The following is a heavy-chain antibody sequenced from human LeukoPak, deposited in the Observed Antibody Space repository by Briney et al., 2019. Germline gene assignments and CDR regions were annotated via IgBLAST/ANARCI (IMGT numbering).Heavy chain of an antibody. J-gene: IGHJ4*02. CDR3: ARNGRDQWLASDY. CDR1: GFSFDECA. D-gene: IGHD6-19*01. CDR2: IYSGGST. Sequence: PGRSLRLSCAASGFSFDECAMHWVRQAPGKGLEWVSVIYSGGSTYYADSVKGRFTISRDNSKNTLYLQMNSLRAEDTAVYYCARNGRDQWLASDYWGQGTLVTVSS. V-gene: IGHV3-53*01.